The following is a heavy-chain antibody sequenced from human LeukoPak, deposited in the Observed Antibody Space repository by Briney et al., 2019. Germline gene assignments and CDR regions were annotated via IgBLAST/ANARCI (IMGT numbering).Heavy chain of an antibody. Sequence: GGSLRLSCAASGFTFNNYAMSWVRQAPGKGLEWVSTLTGRGGGTYYADSVKGRFTVSRDYSKNMLYLQMNSLRAEDTAVYYCARRGYSSGWNRFDYWGQGTLVTVSS. CDR3: ARRGYSSGWNRFDY. CDR2: LTGRGGGT. D-gene: IGHD6-25*01. V-gene: IGHV3-23*01. CDR1: GFTFNNYA. J-gene: IGHJ4*02.